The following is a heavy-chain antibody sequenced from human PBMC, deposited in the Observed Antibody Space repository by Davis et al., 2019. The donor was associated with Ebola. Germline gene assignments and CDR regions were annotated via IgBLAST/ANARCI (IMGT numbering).Heavy chain of an antibody. V-gene: IGHV4-34*09. CDR3: ARETTVTTSGYYGMDV. CDR1: GGSFSGYY. D-gene: IGHD4-11*01. Sequence: SETLSLTCAVYGGSFSGYYWSWIRQPPGKGLEWIGEINHSGSTYYNPSLKSRVTISVDTSKNQFSLKLSSVTAADTAVYYCARETTVTTSGYYGMDVWGQGTTVTVSS. CDR2: INHSGST. J-gene: IGHJ6*02.